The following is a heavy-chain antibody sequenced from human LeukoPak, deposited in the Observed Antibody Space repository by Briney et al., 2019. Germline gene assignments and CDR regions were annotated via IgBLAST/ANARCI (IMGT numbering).Heavy chain of an antibody. V-gene: IGHV1-46*01. CDR1: GYTFTGYY. D-gene: IGHD6-19*01. CDR3: AREGAGYSSGWKNFDY. CDR2: INPSGGST. Sequence: ASVKVSCKASGYTFTGYYMHWVRQAPGQGLEWMGIINPSGGSTSYAQKLQGRVTMTRDMSTSTVYMEMSSLRSEDTGVYYCAREGAGYSSGWKNFDYWGQGTLVTVSS. J-gene: IGHJ4*02.